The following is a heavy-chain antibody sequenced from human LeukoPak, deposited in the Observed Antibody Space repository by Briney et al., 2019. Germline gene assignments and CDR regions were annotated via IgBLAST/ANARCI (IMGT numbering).Heavy chain of an antibody. D-gene: IGHD3-3*01. J-gene: IGHJ5*02. CDR2: IYYSGST. V-gene: IGHV4-59*08. CDR1: GGSISSYY. CDR3: ARHTYDFWSGASNWFDP. Sequence: SETLSLTCTVSGGSISSYYWSWIRQPPGKGLEWIGYIYYSGSTNYNPSLKSRVTISVDTSKNQFSLKLSSVTAADTAVYYCARHTYDFWSGASNWFDPWGQGTLVTVSS.